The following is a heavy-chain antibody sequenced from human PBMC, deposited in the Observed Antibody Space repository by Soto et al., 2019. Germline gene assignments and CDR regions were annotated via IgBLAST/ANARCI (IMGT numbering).Heavy chain of an antibody. CDR1: GGSISSGVYY. J-gene: IGHJ2*01. CDR3: ARAPDYGDYWYFDL. CDR2: ISYSGST. V-gene: IGHV4-31*02. Sequence: SETLSLTCTVSGGSISSGVYYWSWIRQHPGKGLEWIGYISYSGSTYYNPSLKGRATISVDRSKNQFSLKLSSVTAADTAVYYCARAPDYGDYWYFDLWGRGTLVTVSS. D-gene: IGHD4-17*01.